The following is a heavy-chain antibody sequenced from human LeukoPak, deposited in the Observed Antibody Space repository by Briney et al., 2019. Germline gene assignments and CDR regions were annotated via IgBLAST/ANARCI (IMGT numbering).Heavy chain of an antibody. CDR2: INPSGGIT. J-gene: IGHJ4*02. Sequence: ASVKVSCQASGYTFTNYYMHWVRQAPGQGLEWMGIINPSGGITNYAQKFQGRVTMTMDMSTSTVYMELSSLRSEDTAVYYCARVSVGATMLAYFDYWGQGTLVSVSS. CDR1: GYTFTNYY. D-gene: IGHD1-26*01. CDR3: ARVSVGATMLAYFDY. V-gene: IGHV1-46*01.